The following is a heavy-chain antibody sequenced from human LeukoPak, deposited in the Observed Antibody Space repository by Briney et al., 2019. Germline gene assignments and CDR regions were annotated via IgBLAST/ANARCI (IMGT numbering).Heavy chain of an antibody. CDR2: INSDGSSP. Sequence: GGSLRLSCAASGFTFSSYWMHWVRQAPGKGLVWVSRINSDGSSPSYADSVKGRSTISRDNAKNTLYLQMSSLRAEDTAVYYCARGDWGYCSSTSCRSPYDYWGQGTLVTVSS. CDR3: ARGDWGYCSSTSCRSPYDY. CDR1: GFTFSSYW. J-gene: IGHJ4*02. V-gene: IGHV3-74*01. D-gene: IGHD2-2*01.